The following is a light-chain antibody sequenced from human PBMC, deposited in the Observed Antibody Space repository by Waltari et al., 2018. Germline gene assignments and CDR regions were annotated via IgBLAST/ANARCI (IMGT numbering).Light chain of an antibody. CDR2: YAS. CDR1: QSIGSS. V-gene: IGKV6-21*01. J-gene: IGKJ1*01. CDR3: HQSYSLPWT. Sequence: EIVLTQSPEFQSVTPKENVTITCRASQSIGSSLHWYQQKPDQSPKLLIKYASSSFSWVPSRFIGSGSGTDFTLTINSLEAEDAATYYCHQSYSLPWTFGQGTKVEIK.